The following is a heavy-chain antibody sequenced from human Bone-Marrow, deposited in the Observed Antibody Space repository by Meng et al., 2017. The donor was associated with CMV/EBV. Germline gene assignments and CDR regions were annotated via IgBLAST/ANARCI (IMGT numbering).Heavy chain of an antibody. CDR3: AKEDPVVPAALDY. Sequence: ASVKVSCKVSGYTLTELSMHWVRQAPGKGLEWMGGFDPEDGETIYAQKFQGRVTMTEDTSTDTAYTELSSLRSEDTAVYYRAKEDPVVPAALDYWGQGTLVTVSS. CDR2: FDPEDGET. D-gene: IGHD2-2*01. V-gene: IGHV1-24*01. J-gene: IGHJ4*02. CDR1: GYTLTELS.